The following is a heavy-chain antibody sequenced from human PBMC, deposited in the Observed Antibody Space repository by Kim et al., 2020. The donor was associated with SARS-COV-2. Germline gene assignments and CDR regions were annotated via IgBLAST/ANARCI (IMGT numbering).Heavy chain of an antibody. J-gene: IGHJ4*02. Sequence: ASVKVSCKASGYTFTGYYMHWVRQAPGQGLEWMGWINPNSGGTNYAQKFQGRVTMTRDTSISTAYMELSRLRSDDTAVYYCARRSHIAVAGTSDYDYWGQGTLVTVSS. CDR3: ARRSHIAVAGTSDYDY. D-gene: IGHD6-19*01. V-gene: IGHV1-2*02. CDR1: GYTFTGYY. CDR2: INPNSGGT.